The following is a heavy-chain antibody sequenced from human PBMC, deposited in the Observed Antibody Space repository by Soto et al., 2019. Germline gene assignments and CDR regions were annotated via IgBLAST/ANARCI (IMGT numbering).Heavy chain of an antibody. D-gene: IGHD6-6*01. CDR3: AREGSSPGLTWFDY. J-gene: IGHJ5*01. V-gene: IGHV1-69*13. CDR1: GGTFSSYA. Sequence: GASVKVSCKASGGTFSSYAISWVRQAPGQGLEWMGGIIPIFGTANYAQKFQGRVTITADESTSTAYMELSSLRSEDTAVYYCAREGSSPGLTWFDYWGQGTLVTVSS. CDR2: IIPIFGTA.